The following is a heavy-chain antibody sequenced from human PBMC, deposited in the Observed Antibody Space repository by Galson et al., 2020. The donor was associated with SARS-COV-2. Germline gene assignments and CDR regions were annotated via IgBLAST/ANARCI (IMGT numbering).Heavy chain of an antibody. CDR1: GFAFTTYW. V-gene: IGHV3-74*01. CDR2: IKSDGTST. D-gene: IGHD3-10*01. J-gene: IGHJ4*02. CDR3: AKGGRVYFDY. Sequence: GGSLRLSCAASGFAFTTYWMHWVRQVPGQGLVWVSRIKSDGTSTIYADSVKGRFTISRDNSKNTLYLQMNSLRAEDTAVYYCAKGGRVYFDYWGQGTLVTVSS.